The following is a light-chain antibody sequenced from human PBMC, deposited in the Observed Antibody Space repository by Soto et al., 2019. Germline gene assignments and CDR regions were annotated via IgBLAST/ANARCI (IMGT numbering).Light chain of an antibody. CDR3: SSYAGSSNV. V-gene: IGLV2-8*01. CDR1: SSDVGGYNY. J-gene: IGLJ1*01. Sequence: ALTQPPSASGSPGQSVAISCTGTSSDVGGYNYVSWYQQHPGKPPKLMIYEVNKRPSGVPDRFSGSKSGNTASLTVSGLQAEDEADYYCSSYAGSSNVFGTGTKVTVL. CDR2: EVN.